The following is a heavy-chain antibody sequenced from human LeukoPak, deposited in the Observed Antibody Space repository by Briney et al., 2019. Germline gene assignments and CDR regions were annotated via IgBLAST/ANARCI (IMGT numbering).Heavy chain of an antibody. D-gene: IGHD3-16*01. CDR2: ISGSGVTT. CDR3: ARGGGLDV. Sequence: PGGSLRLSCEASGFTFSSYAMSWVRQAPGKGLEWVSAISGSGVTTHYAGSVKGRFSISRDNSKNTLYLQMSDLRAEDTAVYFCARGGGLDVWGQGATVTVSS. CDR1: GFTFSSYA. J-gene: IGHJ6*02. V-gene: IGHV3-23*01.